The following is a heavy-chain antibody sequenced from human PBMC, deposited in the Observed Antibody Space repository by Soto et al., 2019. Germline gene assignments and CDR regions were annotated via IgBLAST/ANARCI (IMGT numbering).Heavy chain of an antibody. CDR3: ARSLPGTYGAFDL. J-gene: IGHJ3*01. V-gene: IGHV3-74*01. D-gene: IGHD1-7*01. CDR2: ISGDGSST. CDR1: YFTFRSYW. Sequence: GVSLRLSCAASYFTFRSYWMHWVRQSPGKGLVWVSRISGDGSSTNYADYVKGRFTISRDNAKNTVYLQIDSLRAEDTAVYYCARSLPGTYGAFDLWGQGTMVTVSS.